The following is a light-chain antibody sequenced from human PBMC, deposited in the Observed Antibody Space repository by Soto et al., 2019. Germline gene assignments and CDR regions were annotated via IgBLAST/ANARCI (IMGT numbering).Light chain of an antibody. CDR3: QTWVGTGNVV. J-gene: IGLJ2*01. V-gene: IGLV4-69*01. Sequence: QLVLTQSPSASASLGASVKVTCTLSSGHSSYAIAWHQQQPEKGARYLMKLNSDGSHSKGDGIPDRFPGSSSGAERYLTIPGLQPEDVADYYCQTWVGTGNVVFGGGTKRTVL. CDR1: SGHSSYA. CDR2: LNSDGSH.